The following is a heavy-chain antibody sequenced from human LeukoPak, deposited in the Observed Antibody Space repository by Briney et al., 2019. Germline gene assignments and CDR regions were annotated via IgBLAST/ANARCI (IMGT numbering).Heavy chain of an antibody. CDR2: IFGSGGSA. J-gene: IGHJ4*02. CDR3: TKTTTGYSSGQYPGWPADH. CDR1: GFTFNNYA. Sequence: PGGSLRLSCTASGFTFNNYAMYWVRQAPRKGLEWVAGIFGSGGSAHYADSVKGRFTISRDNSKNTVYLQMDSLRGEDTAVYYCTKTTTGYSSGQYPGWPADHWGQGALGTVSS. D-gene: IGHD3-22*01. V-gene: IGHV3-23*01.